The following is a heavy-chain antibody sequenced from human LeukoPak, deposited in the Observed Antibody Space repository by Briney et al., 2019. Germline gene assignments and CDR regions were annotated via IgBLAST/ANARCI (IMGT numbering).Heavy chain of an antibody. D-gene: IGHD5-24*01. CDR3: ARGSATPFDY. CDR1: GGSISSGGYY. J-gene: IGHJ4*02. Sequence: PSETLSLTCTVSGGSISSGGYYWSWIRQPPGKGLEWIGYIYHSGSTYYNPSLKSRVTISVDRSKNQFSLKLSSVTAADTAVYYCARGSATPFDYWGQGTLVTVSS. CDR2: IYHSGST. V-gene: IGHV4-30-2*01.